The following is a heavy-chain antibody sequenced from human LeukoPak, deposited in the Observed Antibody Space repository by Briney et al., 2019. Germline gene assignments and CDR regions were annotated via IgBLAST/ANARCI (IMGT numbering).Heavy chain of an antibody. Sequence: SVKVSCKASGGTFSSYAISWVRQAPGQGLEWMGGIIPIFGTANYAQKFQGRVTITADESTSTAYMELCSLRSEDTAVYYCASNGVDTAMVTDYWGQGTLVTVSS. CDR1: GGTFSSYA. CDR2: IIPIFGTA. D-gene: IGHD5-18*01. J-gene: IGHJ4*02. V-gene: IGHV1-69*01. CDR3: ASNGVDTAMVTDY.